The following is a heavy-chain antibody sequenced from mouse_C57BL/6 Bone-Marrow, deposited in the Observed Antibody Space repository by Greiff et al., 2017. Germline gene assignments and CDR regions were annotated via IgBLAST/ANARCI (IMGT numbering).Heavy chain of an antibody. CDR2: IYPGSGST. V-gene: IGHV1-55*01. CDR1: GYTFTSYW. Sequence: QVQLQQPGAELVKPGASVKMSCKASGYTFTSYWITWVKQRPGQGLEWIGDIYPGSGSTNYNEKFKSKATLTVETSSSTAYMQLSSLTSEDSAVYYCARRRLLLLYAMDYWGQGTSVTVSS. D-gene: IGHD1-1*01. J-gene: IGHJ4*01. CDR3: ARRRLLLLYAMDY.